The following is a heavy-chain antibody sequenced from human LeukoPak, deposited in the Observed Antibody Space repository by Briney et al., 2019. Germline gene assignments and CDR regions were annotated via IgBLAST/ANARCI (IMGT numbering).Heavy chain of an antibody. D-gene: IGHD3-10*01. J-gene: IGHJ5*02. CDR2: INYSGST. CDR3: ARYGSGSTWFDP. V-gene: IGHV4-30-4*01. Sequence: SQTLSLTCTVSGGSISSDNYQWSWIRQPPGKGLEWIGYINYSGSTYYNPSLKSRVTISVDTSKNQFSLKLSSVTAADTAVYYCARYGSGSTWFDPWGQGTLVTASS. CDR1: GGSISSDNYQ.